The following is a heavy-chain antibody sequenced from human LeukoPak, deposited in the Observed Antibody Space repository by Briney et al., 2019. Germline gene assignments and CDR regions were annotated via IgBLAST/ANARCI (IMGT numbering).Heavy chain of an antibody. CDR1: GXTFSGSA. CDR3: SRIRTGDGNSIFDY. J-gene: IGHJ4*02. V-gene: IGHV3-73*01. Sequence: PGGSLRLSCAASGXTFSGSAMHWVRQASGRGLEWVGRIRSKTNNYATTYSASVRGRFTISRGDSQNTAYLQMNSLKTEDTAVYYCSRIRTGDGNSIFDYWGQGTLVTVSS. D-gene: IGHD7-27*01. CDR2: IRSKTNNYAT.